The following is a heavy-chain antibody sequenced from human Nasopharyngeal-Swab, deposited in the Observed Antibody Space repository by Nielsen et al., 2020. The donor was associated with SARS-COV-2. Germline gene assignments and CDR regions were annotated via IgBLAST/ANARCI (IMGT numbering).Heavy chain of an antibody. Sequence: KLSCTASGFSFGDYATSWVRQAAGKGLEWVANIKQDGSGSYYVDSVKGRFTISRDDANNSLYLQMNSLRAGDTGVYYCARGGSSFPFDYWGPGTLVTVSS. D-gene: IGHD6-13*01. V-gene: IGHV3-7*01. CDR3: ARGGSSFPFDY. J-gene: IGHJ4*02. CDR2: IKQDGSGS. CDR1: GFSFGDYA.